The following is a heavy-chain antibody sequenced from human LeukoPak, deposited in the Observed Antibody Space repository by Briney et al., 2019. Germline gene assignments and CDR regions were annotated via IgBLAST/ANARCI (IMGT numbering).Heavy chain of an antibody. CDR2: IKSKTDGGTI. Sequence: PGGSLRLSCAASGFTFSNICMSWVRQAPGKGLEWVCRIKSKTDGGTIDYAASVKGRFTISRDDSKNTLYLQMNSLKTEDTAFYYCTSAIRYDSSAPDYWGQGTLVTVSS. J-gene: IGHJ4*02. CDR3: TSAIRYDSSAPDY. CDR1: GFTFSNIC. D-gene: IGHD3-22*01. V-gene: IGHV3-15*01.